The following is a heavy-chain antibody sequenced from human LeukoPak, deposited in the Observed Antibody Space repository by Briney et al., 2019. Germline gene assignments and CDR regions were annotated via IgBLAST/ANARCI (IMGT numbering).Heavy chain of an antibody. CDR3: ARGAGTYFDY. CDR1: CGSISSGSYY. J-gene: IGHJ4*02. V-gene: IGHV4-61*02. D-gene: IGHD1-14*01. CDR2: IYTSGST. Sequence: SETLSLTCTVSCGSISSGSYYWSWIPQPAGKGLEWIGRIYTSGSTNYNPSLKSRVTISVDTSKNQFSLKLSSVTAADTAVYYCARGAGTYFDYWGQGTLVTVSS.